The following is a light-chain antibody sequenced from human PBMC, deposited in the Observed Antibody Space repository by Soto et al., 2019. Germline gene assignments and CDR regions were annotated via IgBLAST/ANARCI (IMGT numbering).Light chain of an antibody. J-gene: IGLJ2*01. Sequence: LTQPPSASGSPGQSVTISCTGTSSDVGGYNYVSWYQQHPGKAPKLIISEVNKRPSGVPDRFSGSKSGNTASLTVSGLQAEDEADYYCSSYAGSNNLYVVFGGGTKLTVL. CDR3: SSYAGSNNLYVV. CDR1: SSDVGGYNY. V-gene: IGLV2-8*01. CDR2: EVN.